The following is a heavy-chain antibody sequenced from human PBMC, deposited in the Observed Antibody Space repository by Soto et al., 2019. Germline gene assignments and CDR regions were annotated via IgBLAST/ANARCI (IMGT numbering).Heavy chain of an antibody. CDR2: ISGSGGRS. J-gene: IGHJ4*02. Sequence: GGSLRLSCAASGFTFSTYAMTWVRQGPGKGLEWVSGISGSGGRSYYADSVKGRFTISRDNSKSTLYLQMNSLRAEDTAVYYCAKAYFVWSSEQPYYFDYWGQGTLVTVSS. V-gene: IGHV3-23*01. D-gene: IGHD3-16*01. CDR1: GFTFSTYA. CDR3: AKAYFVWSSEQPYYFDY.